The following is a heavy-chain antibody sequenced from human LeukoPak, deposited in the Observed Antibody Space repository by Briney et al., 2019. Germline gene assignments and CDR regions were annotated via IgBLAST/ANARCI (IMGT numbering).Heavy chain of an antibody. D-gene: IGHD2-21*01. V-gene: IGHV3-23*01. CDR2: LRGNGDT. Sequence: GGSLRLSCAASGFIFSSYAMSWVREAPARGLEWVSSLRGNGDTFYADSVKGRFTLSRDESRNTVYLQLNNLRVEDTAVYYCAKASCVSSADAVLWGQGTVVTVSS. CDR3: AKASCVSSADAVL. CDR1: GFIFSSYA. J-gene: IGHJ4*02.